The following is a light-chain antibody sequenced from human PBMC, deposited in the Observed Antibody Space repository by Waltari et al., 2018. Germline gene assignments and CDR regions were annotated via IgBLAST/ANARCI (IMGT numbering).Light chain of an antibody. CDR2: NKN. CDR1: SSNIGSKY. V-gene: IGLV1-47*01. J-gene: IGLJ3*02. Sequence: QSMLTQPPSASGTPGQRVTVSCSGSSSNIGSKYVYWYQHVPGRAPILLTHNKNQRPAGVPDRCSASKSGTSASLAISGLRSEDEADYYCASWDDRLSGWVFGGGTKLTAL. CDR3: ASWDDRLSGWV.